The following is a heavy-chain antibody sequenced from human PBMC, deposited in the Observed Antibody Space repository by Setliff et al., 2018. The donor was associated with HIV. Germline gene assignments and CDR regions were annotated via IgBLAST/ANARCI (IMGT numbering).Heavy chain of an antibody. CDR2: IYPGDSDI. CDR1: GYTFTNYW. J-gene: IGHJ6*03. Sequence: ESLKISCEASGYTFTNYWIGWVRQMPGKGLEWMGIIYPGDSDIIYSPSFQGQVTIPADKSITTAYLQWSSLKASDTAIYYCVRHRSAVAGTRIGYCYYMDVWGKGTTVTVSS. V-gene: IGHV5-51*01. D-gene: IGHD6-19*01. CDR3: VRHRSAVAGTRIGYCYYMDV.